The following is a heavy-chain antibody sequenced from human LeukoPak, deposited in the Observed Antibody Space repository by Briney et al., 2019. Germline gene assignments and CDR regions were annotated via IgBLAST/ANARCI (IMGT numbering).Heavy chain of an antibody. J-gene: IGHJ5*02. D-gene: IGHD6-19*01. CDR1: GFTFTSYA. CDR3: AKGLYWFDP. V-gene: IGHV3-23*01. CDR2: ISNSGGST. Sequence: GGSLRLSYAASGFTFTSYAMTWLRQAPGKGLEWVSGISNSGGSTYYADSVKGRFTISRDNSKNTLYLQMNSLRAEDTAVYYCAKGLYWFDPWGQGTLVTVSS.